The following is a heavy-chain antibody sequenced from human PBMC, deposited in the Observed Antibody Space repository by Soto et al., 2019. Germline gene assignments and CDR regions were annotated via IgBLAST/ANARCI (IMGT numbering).Heavy chain of an antibody. V-gene: IGHV1-2*02. CDR3: ARGDIVATMDYYYYGMDV. Sequence: ASVKVSCKASGYTFTGYYMHWVRQAPGQGLEWMGWINPHSDDTDYAQKFQGRVTMTRDTSISTAYMELSRLRSGDTAVYYCARGDIVATMDYYYYGMDVWRQGTTVTVSS. CDR1: GYTFTGYY. CDR2: INPHSDDT. J-gene: IGHJ6*02. D-gene: IGHD5-12*01.